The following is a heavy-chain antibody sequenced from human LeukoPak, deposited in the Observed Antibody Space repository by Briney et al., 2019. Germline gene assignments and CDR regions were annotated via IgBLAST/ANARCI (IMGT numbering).Heavy chain of an antibody. D-gene: IGHD6-13*01. V-gene: IGHV3-7*01. CDR1: GFTFSSYA. CDR3: ARIGYSSSSFDY. CDR2: IKQDGSEK. J-gene: IGHJ4*02. Sequence: GGSLRLSCAASGFTFSSYAMSWVRQAPGKGLEWVANIKQDGSEKDYVDSMKGRFTISRDNTKNSVYLQVNSLRAEDTAVYYCARIGYSSSSFDYWGQGTLVTVSS.